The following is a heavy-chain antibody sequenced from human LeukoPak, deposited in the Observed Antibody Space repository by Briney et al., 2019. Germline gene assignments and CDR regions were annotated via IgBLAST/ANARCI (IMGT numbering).Heavy chain of an antibody. CDR2: IRGSGGST. D-gene: IGHD2-2*02. Sequence: GGSLRLSCAASGFTFSSYAMSWVRQAPGKGLEWVSAIRGSGGSTYYADSVKGRFTISRDNSKNTLYLQMNSLRAEDTAVYYCAKDLKDCSSTSCYTPYNWFDPWGQGTLVTVSS. CDR3: AKDLKDCSSTSCYTPYNWFDP. V-gene: IGHV3-23*01. J-gene: IGHJ5*02. CDR1: GFTFSSYA.